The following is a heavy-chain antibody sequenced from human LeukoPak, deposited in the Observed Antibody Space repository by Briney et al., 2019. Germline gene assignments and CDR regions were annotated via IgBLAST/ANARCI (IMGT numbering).Heavy chain of an antibody. V-gene: IGHV3-23*01. CDR1: GFTFSTYL. Sequence: GGSLRLFCAASGFTFSTYLMTWVRQAPGKGLEWVSAIGGSGVDTYYADSVKDRFTISRDNSRSTLSLQMNSLRSEDAALYYCVTTTWPPLAGYSHRWGQGTLVTVSS. J-gene: IGHJ5*02. CDR2: IGGSGVDT. D-gene: IGHD1-14*01. CDR3: VTTTWPPLAGYSHR.